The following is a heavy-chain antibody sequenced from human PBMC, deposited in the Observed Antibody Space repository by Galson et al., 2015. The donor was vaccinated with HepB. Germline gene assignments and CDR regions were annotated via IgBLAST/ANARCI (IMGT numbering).Heavy chain of an antibody. J-gene: IGHJ4*02. D-gene: IGHD4-17*01. Sequence: QSGAEVKEPGESLKISCKGSGYSFTNYWITWVRQMPGKGLEWMGRIDPSDSETNYSPSFQGHVTISADKSISTAYLQWSSLKASDTAMYYCAIRTVTTPFDYWGQGTLVTVSS. CDR2: IDPSDSET. CDR3: AIRTVTTPFDY. V-gene: IGHV5-10-1*01. CDR1: GYSFTNYW.